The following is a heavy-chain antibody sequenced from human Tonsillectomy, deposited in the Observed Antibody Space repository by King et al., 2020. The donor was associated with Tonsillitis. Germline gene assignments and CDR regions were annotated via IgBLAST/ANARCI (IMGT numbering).Heavy chain of an antibody. Sequence: VQLVQSGAEVKKPGASVNVSCTASGYTFNNYYITWVRQAPGQGLEWMGWISAYSGRTNYAQSFQGRVIMTTDTSTNTAYVELRSLRSDDSAIYYCARQDFGDSLYFFDYWGQGTLVIVSS. CDR1: GYTFNNYY. D-gene: IGHD3-10*01. J-gene: IGHJ4*02. CDR2: ISAYSGRT. V-gene: IGHV1-18*01. CDR3: ARQDFGDSLYFFDY.